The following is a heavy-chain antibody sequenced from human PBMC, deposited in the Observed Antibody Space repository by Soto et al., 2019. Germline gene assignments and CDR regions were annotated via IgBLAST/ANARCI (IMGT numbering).Heavy chain of an antibody. CDR2: INPSGGST. V-gene: IGHV1-46*03. Sequence: QVQLVQSGAEVKKPGASVKVSCKASGYTFTSYYMHWVRQAPGQGLEWMGIINPSGGSTSYAQKFQGRVTMTRDTSTSTVYMELSSLRSEDTAVYYCARISNHCSSTSCFFDYWGQGTLVTVSS. CDR3: ARISNHCSSTSCFFDY. CDR1: GYTFTSYY. J-gene: IGHJ4*02. D-gene: IGHD2-2*01.